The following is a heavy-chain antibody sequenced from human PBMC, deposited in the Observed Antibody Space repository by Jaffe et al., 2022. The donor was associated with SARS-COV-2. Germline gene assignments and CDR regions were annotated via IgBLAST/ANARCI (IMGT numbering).Heavy chain of an antibody. CDR1: GFTFSSYS. J-gene: IGHJ4*02. D-gene: IGHD6-13*01. CDR2: ISSSSSYI. V-gene: IGHV3-21*01. CDR3: ATAQSRRKQLALFDY. Sequence: EVQLVESGGGLVKPGGSLRLSCAASGFTFSSYSMNWVRQAPGKGLEWVSSISSSSSYIYYADSVKGRFTISRDNAKNSLYLQMNSLRAEDTAVYYCATAQSRRKQLALFDYWGQGTLVTVSS.